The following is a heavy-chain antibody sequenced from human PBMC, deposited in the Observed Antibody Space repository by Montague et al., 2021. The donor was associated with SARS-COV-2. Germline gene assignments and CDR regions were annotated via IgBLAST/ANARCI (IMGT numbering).Heavy chain of an antibody. Sequence: PALVKPTQTFTLTCTFSGFSLSTSGMCVSWIRQPPGKALEWLARIDWDDDKYYSTSLKTRLTISKDTSKNQVVLTMANIDPVDTATYYCARIRYDILTGYQTLFDYWGQGTLVTVSS. CDR1: GFSLSTSGMC. D-gene: IGHD3-9*01. V-gene: IGHV2-70*11. CDR2: IDWDDDK. CDR3: ARIRYDILTGYQTLFDY. J-gene: IGHJ4*02.